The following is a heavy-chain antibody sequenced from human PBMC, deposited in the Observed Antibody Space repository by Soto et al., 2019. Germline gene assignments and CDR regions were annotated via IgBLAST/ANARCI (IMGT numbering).Heavy chain of an antibody. D-gene: IGHD2-21*02. CDR3: ARGHEVGGNSAAYDI. CDR1: GGNFRSES. CDR2: IIPFFATS. J-gene: IGHJ3*02. Sequence: QVQLVQSGAEVKKPGSSVKVSCKASGGNFRSESINWVRQAPGQGLEWMGGIIPFFATSDYAQKFQGRLTITADESTTTAYMEPSRLRSQDTAVYYCARGHEVGGNSAAYDIWGQGTMVTVSS. V-gene: IGHV1-69*12.